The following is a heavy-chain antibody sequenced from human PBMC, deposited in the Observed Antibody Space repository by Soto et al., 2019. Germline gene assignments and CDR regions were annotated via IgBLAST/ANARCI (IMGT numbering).Heavy chain of an antibody. J-gene: IGHJ5*02. V-gene: IGHV1-69*13. CDR2: IIPIFGTA. Sequence: ASVKVSCKASGCTFSSYASSWVRQAPGQGLEWMGGIIPIFGTANYALKFQGRVTITADESTSTAYMELSSLRSEDTAVYYCARGTYGGNAYGFDPWGQGTLVTVSS. CDR3: ARGTYGGNAYGFDP. D-gene: IGHD4-17*01. CDR1: GCTFSSYA.